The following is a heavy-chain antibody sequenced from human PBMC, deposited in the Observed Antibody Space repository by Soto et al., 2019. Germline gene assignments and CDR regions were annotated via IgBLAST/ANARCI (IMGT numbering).Heavy chain of an antibody. J-gene: IGHJ5*02. Sequence: SETLSLTCAVYGGSFSGYYWSWIRQPPGKGLEWIGEINHSGSTNYNPSLKSRVTISVDTSKNQFSLKLSSVTAADTAVYYCARVLLEWYKSLRGVNWFDPWGQGTLVTVSS. D-gene: IGHD3-3*01. CDR2: INHSGST. V-gene: IGHV4-34*01. CDR3: ARVLLEWYKSLRGVNWFDP. CDR1: GGSFSGYY.